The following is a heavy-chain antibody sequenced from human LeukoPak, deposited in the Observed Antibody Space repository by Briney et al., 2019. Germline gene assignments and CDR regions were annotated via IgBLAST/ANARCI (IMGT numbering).Heavy chain of an antibody. CDR2: IYYSGST. V-gene: IGHV4-39*01. D-gene: IGHD3-22*01. CDR1: GGSISSSSYY. Sequence: PETLSLTCTVSGGSISSSSYYWGWIRQPPGKGLEWIGSIYYSGSTYYNPSLKSRVTISVDTSKNQFSLKLSSVTAADTAVYYCASGPYYYDSSGYPYEVYYGMDVWGQGTTVTVSS. CDR3: ASGPYYYDSSGYPYEVYYGMDV. J-gene: IGHJ6*02.